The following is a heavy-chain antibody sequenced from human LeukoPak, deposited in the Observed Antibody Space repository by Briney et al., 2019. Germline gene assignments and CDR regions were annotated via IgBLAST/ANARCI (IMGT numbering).Heavy chain of an antibody. J-gene: IGHJ4*02. Sequence: PGGSLRLSCAASGFTFSNYWMHWVRQAPGVGLVCVSRINGDVRSTNYADSVKGRFTISRDNAKNTLYLQMNSLRAEDTAVYYCVRRPVAGGFFDYWGQGTLVTVSS. V-gene: IGHV3-74*01. CDR3: VRRPVAGGFFDY. CDR2: INGDVRST. CDR1: GFTFSNYW. D-gene: IGHD6-19*01.